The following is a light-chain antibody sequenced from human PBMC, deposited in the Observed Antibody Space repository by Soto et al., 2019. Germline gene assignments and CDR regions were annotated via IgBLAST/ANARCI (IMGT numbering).Light chain of an antibody. CDR3: QVLDCGTADGV. Sequence: SYELTQPPSVSVAPGKTARLTCGGNNIGTKSVHWHQQKPGQAPVLVIYYDSDRPSGIPERFSGSNSGNTATLTINRVEAGDEVAYYCQVLDCGTADGVLGGGTRLTAL. V-gene: IGLV3-21*04. CDR2: YDS. CDR1: NIGTKS. J-gene: IGLJ7*02.